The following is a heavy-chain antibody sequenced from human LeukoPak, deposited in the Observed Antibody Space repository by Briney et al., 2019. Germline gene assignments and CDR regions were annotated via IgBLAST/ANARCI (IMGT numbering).Heavy chain of an antibody. V-gene: IGHV3-30*18. CDR3: AKGRLGPPCISGACYEFDY. D-gene: IGHD2-8*02. Sequence: GGSLRLSCAASGFIFSSYGMHWVRQAPGKGLQWVAAISFDGNHIPYADSVRGRFSISRDNSRTTVYLQMNSLGPEDAASYYCAKGRLGPPCISGACYEFDYWGQGIPVTVSS. CDR2: ISFDGNHI. CDR1: GFIFSSYG. J-gene: IGHJ4*02.